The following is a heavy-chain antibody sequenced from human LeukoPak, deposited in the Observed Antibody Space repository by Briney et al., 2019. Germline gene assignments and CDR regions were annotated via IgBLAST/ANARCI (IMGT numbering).Heavy chain of an antibody. V-gene: IGHV1-2*02. J-gene: IGHJ5*02. CDR3: ARGGGSYSPNWFDP. Sequence: ASVKVSCKASGYTFTGCYIHWVRQAPGQGLEWMGWINPNSGGTNYAQKFQGRVPMTRDTSITTAYMDLSRLRSDDTAVNYCARGGGSYSPNWFDPWGQGTLVTVSS. CDR2: INPNSGGT. CDR1: GYTFTGCY. D-gene: IGHD1-26*01.